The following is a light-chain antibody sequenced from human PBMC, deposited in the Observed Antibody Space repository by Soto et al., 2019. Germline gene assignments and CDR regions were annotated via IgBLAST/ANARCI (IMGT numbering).Light chain of an antibody. Sequence: EIVLTQSPGTLSLSPGERATLSCRATQSVASGYFAWYQQKPGQAPRLLIYGASTRATGIPDRFSVSGSGTDFTLTISRLEPEDFAVYYCQHYGSARTFGQGTKVEIK. CDR1: QSVASGY. CDR3: QHYGSART. V-gene: IGKV3-20*01. J-gene: IGKJ1*01. CDR2: GAS.